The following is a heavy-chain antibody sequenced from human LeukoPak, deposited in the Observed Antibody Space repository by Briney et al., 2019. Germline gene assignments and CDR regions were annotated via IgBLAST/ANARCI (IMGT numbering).Heavy chain of an antibody. D-gene: IGHD6-13*01. J-gene: IGHJ4*02. CDR3: AKDRAAAVSPTFGY. CDR2: ISGSGGST. V-gene: IGHV3-23*01. CDR1: GFTFSSYA. Sequence: PGGSLRLSCAASGFTFSSYAMSWVRQAPGKGLEWGSAISGSGGSTYYADSVKGRFTISRDNSKNTLYLQMNSLRAEDTAVYYCAKDRAAAVSPTFGYWGQGTLVTVSS.